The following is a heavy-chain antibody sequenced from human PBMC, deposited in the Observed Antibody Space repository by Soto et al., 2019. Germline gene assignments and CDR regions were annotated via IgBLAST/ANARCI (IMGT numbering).Heavy chain of an antibody. CDR2: IWYDGSNK. J-gene: IGHJ6*02. Sequence: PGGSLRLSCAASGFTFSSYGMHWVRQAPGKGLEWVAVIWYDGSNKYYADSVKGRFTISRDNSKNTLYLQMNSLRAEDTAVYYCARDIPQWLRYYYYYGMDVWGQGTTVTVSS. CDR1: GFTFSSYG. V-gene: IGHV3-33*01. CDR3: ARDIPQWLRYYYYYGMDV. D-gene: IGHD6-19*01.